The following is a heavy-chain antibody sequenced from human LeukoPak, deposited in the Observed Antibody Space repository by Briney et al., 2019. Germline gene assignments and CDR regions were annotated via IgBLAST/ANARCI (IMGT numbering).Heavy chain of an antibody. J-gene: IGHJ5*02. V-gene: IGHV1-18*01. Sequence: GASVKVSCKASGYTFTSYGISWVRQAPGQGLEWMGWISAYNGNTDYAQKLQGRVTMTTDTSTSTAYMELRSLRSDDTAVYYCARDTGIASADWFDPWGQGTLVTVSS. CDR2: ISAYNGNT. CDR3: ARDTGIASADWFDP. D-gene: IGHD6-13*01. CDR1: GYTFTSYG.